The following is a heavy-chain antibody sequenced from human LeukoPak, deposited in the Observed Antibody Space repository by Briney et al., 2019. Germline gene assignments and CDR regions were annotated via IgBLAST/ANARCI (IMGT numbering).Heavy chain of an antibody. V-gene: IGHV4-59*08. J-gene: IGHJ6*02. D-gene: IGHD4-17*01. CDR2: IYYSGST. CDR3: ARHEDEGLTTLTTFYYGMDV. Sequence: SETLSLTCTVSGGSISSYYWSWIRQPPGKGLEWIGYIYYSGSTNYNPSLKSRVTISVDTSKNQFSLKLSSVTAADTAVYYCARHEDEGLTTLTTFYYGMDVWGQGTTVTVSS. CDR1: GGSISSYY.